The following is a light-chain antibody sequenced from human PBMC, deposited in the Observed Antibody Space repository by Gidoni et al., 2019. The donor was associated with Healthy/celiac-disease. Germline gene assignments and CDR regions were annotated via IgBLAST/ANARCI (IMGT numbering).Light chain of an antibody. CDR3: QQYNSYLT. V-gene: IGKV1-5*03. CDR2: TAS. J-gene: IGKJ4*01. Sequence: DIQMTQSPSTLSASVGDRVTITCRASQSISSWLAWYQQKPGKAPKPLIYTASSLESGVPSRFSGIGSGTEFTLTISSLQPDDFAPYYCQQYNSYLTFGGGTKVEIK. CDR1: QSISSW.